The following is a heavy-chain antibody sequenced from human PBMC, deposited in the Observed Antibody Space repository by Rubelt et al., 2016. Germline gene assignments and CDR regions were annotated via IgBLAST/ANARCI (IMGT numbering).Heavy chain of an antibody. D-gene: IGHD6-13*01. CDR1: GFTFSNAW. V-gene: IGHV3-15*01. Sequence: EVQLVESGGGLVKPGGSLRLSCAASGFTFSNAWMSWVRQAPGKGLEWVGRIKSKTDGGTTDYAAPVKGRFTISRDDSKNTLYLQMNSLKTEDTGGYYCTTAGIAAAARQGWGQGTLVTVSS. CDR2: IKSKTDGGTT. CDR3: TTAGIAAAARQG. J-gene: IGHJ4*02.